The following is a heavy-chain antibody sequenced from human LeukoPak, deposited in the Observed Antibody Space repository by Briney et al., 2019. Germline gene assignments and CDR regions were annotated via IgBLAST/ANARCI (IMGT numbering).Heavy chain of an antibody. V-gene: IGHV3-74*01. D-gene: IGHD2-15*01. CDR1: GFTFSSYW. CDR3: ARVPAALHCSGGSCYSY. J-gene: IGHJ4*02. Sequence: PGGSLRLSCAASGFTFSSYWMHWVRQAPGKGLVWVSRISSDGSSTSYADSVKGRFTISRDNAKNTLYLQMNSLRAEDTAVYYCARVPAALHCSGGSCYSYWGQETLVTVSS. CDR2: ISSDGSST.